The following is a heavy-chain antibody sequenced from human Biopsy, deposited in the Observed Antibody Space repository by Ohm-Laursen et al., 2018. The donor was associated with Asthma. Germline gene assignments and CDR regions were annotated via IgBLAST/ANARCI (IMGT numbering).Heavy chain of an antibody. Sequence: SLRLSCAASGFSFSDYYMTWLRQAPGKGLEWVGVISKDASTQDYADSVKGRFTMARDNSKNTLDLQMNSLREEDTAVYYCVRDGTDDAFDIWGQGTVVSVSS. D-gene: IGHD1-1*01. CDR2: ISKDASTQ. CDR3: VRDGTDDAFDI. V-gene: IGHV3-30*01. J-gene: IGHJ3*02. CDR1: GFSFSDYY.